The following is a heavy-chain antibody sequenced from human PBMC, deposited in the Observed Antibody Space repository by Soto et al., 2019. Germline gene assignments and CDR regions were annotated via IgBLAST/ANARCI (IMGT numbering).Heavy chain of an antibody. D-gene: IGHD1-26*01. Sequence: QVQLVESGGGVVQPGRSLRLSCAASGFTFSSYAMHWVRQAPGKGLEWVAVISYDGSNKYYADSVKGRFTISRDNSKNTLYLQMNSLRAEDTAVYYCARDLLRIVGSFIFDYWGQGTLVTVSS. CDR2: ISYDGSNK. V-gene: IGHV3-30-3*01. CDR3: ARDLLRIVGSFIFDY. J-gene: IGHJ4*02. CDR1: GFTFSSYA.